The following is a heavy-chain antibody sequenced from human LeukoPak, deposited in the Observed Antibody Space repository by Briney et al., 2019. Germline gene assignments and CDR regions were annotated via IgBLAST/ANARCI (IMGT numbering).Heavy chain of an antibody. V-gene: IGHV4-31*03. CDR3: ARMAARPRRPLETNWFDP. J-gene: IGHJ5*02. Sequence: SQTLSLTCTVSGGSISSGGYYWSWIRQHPGKGLEWIGYIYYSGSTYYNPSLKSRVTISVDTSKNQFSLKLSSVTAADTAVYYCARMAARPRRPLETNWFDPWGQGTLVTVSS. CDR2: IYYSGST. D-gene: IGHD6-6*01. CDR1: GGSISSGGYY.